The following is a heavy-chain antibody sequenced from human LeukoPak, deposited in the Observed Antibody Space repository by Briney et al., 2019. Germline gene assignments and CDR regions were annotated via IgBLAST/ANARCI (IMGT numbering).Heavy chain of an antibody. Sequence: SVKVSCKASGYTFTSYGISWVRQAPGQGLEWMGGIIPIFGTANYAQKFQGRVTITADESTSTAYMELSSLRSEDTAVYYCARGGGNPFDYWGQGTLVTVSS. CDR3: ARGGGNPFDY. V-gene: IGHV1-69*13. J-gene: IGHJ4*02. D-gene: IGHD4-23*01. CDR1: GYTFTSYG. CDR2: IIPIFGTA.